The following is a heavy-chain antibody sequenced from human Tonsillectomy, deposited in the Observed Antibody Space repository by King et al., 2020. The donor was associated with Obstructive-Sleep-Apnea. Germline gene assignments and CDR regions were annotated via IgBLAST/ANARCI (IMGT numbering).Heavy chain of an antibody. V-gene: IGHV4-38-2*02. CDR3: AKYGDHPIPPDY. CDR2: IYHSGST. CDR1: GYSISSGYY. D-gene: IGHD4-17*01. Sequence: VQLQESGPGLVKPSETLSLTCTVSGYSISSGYYWGWIRQPPVKGLEWIGSIYHSGSTYYNPSLKSRVTISVDTSKNQFSLKLSSVTAADTAVYYCAKYGDHPIPPDYWGQGTLVTVSS. J-gene: IGHJ4*02.